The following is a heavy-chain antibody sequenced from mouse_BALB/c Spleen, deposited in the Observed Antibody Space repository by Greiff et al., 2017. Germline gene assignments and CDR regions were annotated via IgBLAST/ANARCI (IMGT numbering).Heavy chain of an antibody. D-gene: IGHD2-14*01. CDR1: GYTFTSYW. Sequence: QVQLKESGAELAKPGASVKMSCKASGYTFTSYWMHWVKQRPGQGLEWIGYINPSTGYTEYNQKFKDKATLTADKSSSTAYMQLSSLTSEDSAVYYCARGKVRRENAMDYWGQGTSVTVSS. V-gene: IGHV1-7*01. CDR2: INPSTGYT. CDR3: ARGKVRRENAMDY. J-gene: IGHJ4*01.